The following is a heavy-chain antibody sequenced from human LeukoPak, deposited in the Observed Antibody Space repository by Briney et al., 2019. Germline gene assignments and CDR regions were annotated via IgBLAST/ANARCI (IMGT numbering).Heavy chain of an antibody. CDR3: ERRGRRLCRYFDY. J-gene: IGHJ4*02. D-gene: IGHD2-21*01. V-gene: IGHV3-23*01. Sequence: GGSLRLSCAPSVLTLSNYTMRCVRHAPGKGLECVSAISGSVGTTYYADSVRGRFTISRDNSKNTVYLKMNSQRAEDRDVYYCERRGRRLCRYFDYWGEGTVVTVSS. CDR1: VLTLSNYT. CDR2: ISGSVGTT.